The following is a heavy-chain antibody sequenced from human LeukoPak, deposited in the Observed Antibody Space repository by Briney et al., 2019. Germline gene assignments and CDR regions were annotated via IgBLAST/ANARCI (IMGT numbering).Heavy chain of an antibody. CDR1: GYTFTGYY. CDR2: INPNSGGT. J-gene: IGHJ4*02. CDR3: ARFSGWYLYYFDY. V-gene: IGHV1-2*02. D-gene: IGHD6-19*01. Sequence: GASVKVSCKASGYTFTGYYMHWVRQAPGQGLEWMGWINPNSGGTNYAQKFQGRVTMTRDTSISTAYMELSRLRSDDTAVYYCARFSGWYLYYFDYWGQGTLVTVSS.